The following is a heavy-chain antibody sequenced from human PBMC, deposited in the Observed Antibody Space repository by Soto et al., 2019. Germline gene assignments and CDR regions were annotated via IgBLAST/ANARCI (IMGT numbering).Heavy chain of an antibody. CDR1: GGSINNYY. CDR3: ARVVDSCSGGSCYSGYYYYMDV. Sequence: SETLSLTCTVSGGSINNYYWSWIRQPPGKGLEWIGYIYYSGNTNYNPSLKSRVTISVDTSKNQFSLKLNSVTAADTAVYYCARVVDSCSGGSCYSGYYYYMDVWGKGTTVTVSS. CDR2: IYYSGNT. J-gene: IGHJ6*03. D-gene: IGHD2-15*01. V-gene: IGHV4-59*01.